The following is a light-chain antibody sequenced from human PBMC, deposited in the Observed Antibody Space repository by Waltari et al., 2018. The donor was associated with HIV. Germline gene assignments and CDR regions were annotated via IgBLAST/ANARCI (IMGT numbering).Light chain of an antibody. V-gene: IGKV3-20*01. J-gene: IGKJ2*01. CDR1: QTTRANY. CDR2: GAA. CDR3: QRYGSSPSMYT. Sequence: IVLTQSPGTLSLFPAETLTLSCRASQTTRANYLAWYQQKGGQAPRLLIFGAASRAPGIPDRFSGSGSGTDFTLTISRLQAEDFAVYYCQRYGSSPSMYTFGQGTNLEI.